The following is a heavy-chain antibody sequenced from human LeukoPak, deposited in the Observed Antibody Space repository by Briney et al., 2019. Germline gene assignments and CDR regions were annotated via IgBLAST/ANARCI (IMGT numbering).Heavy chain of an antibody. V-gene: IGHV3-30*04. J-gene: IGHJ3*02. D-gene: IGHD4-17*01. CDR3: ARHYMTTVTRGAFDI. Sequence: GGSLRLSCAASGFTFSSYAMHWVRQAPGKGLEWVAVISYDGSNKYYADSVKGRFTISRDNSKDTLYLQMNSLRAEDTAVYYCARHYMTTVTRGAFDIWGQGTMVTVSS. CDR2: ISYDGSNK. CDR1: GFTFSSYA.